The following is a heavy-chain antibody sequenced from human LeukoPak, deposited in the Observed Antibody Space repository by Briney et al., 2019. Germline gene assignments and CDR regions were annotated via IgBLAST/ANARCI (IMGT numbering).Heavy chain of an antibody. J-gene: IGHJ4*02. Sequence: ASVKVSCKASGYTFTSYGISWVRQAPGQGLEWMGWISAYNGNTNYAQKLQGRVTMTTDTSTSTAYMELRSLRSDDTAVYYCATGGVTMVRGVDFDYWGQGTLVTVSS. CDR2: ISAYNGNT. CDR1: GYTFTSYG. D-gene: IGHD3-10*01. V-gene: IGHV1-18*01. CDR3: ATGGVTMVRGVDFDY.